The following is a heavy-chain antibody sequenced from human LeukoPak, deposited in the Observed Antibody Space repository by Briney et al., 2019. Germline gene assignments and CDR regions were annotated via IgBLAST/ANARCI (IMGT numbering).Heavy chain of an antibody. D-gene: IGHD3-10*01. J-gene: IGHJ4*02. Sequence: SVKVSCKASGGTFSSYAISWVRQAPGQGLEWMGGIIPIFGTVNDAQKFQGRVTITADESTSTAYMELSSLRSEDTAVYYCARDSILDGSGSYWTAFDYWGQGTLVTVSS. CDR1: GGTFSSYA. V-gene: IGHV1-69*13. CDR2: IIPIFGTV. CDR3: ARDSILDGSGSYWTAFDY.